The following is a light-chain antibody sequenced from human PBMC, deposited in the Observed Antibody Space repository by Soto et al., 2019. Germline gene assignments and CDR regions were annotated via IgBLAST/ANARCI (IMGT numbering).Light chain of an antibody. CDR2: GAS. CDR1: QSVSSSY. V-gene: IGKV3-20*01. Sequence: EILLTQSPGTLSLSPGERATLSCRASQSVSSSYLAWYQQKPGQAPRLLIYGASSRATGIPDRFSGSGSGTDFTLTISRLVPEDFAVYYCQQYGSSPCTFGQGTKVDIK. J-gene: IGKJ2*02. CDR3: QQYGSSPCT.